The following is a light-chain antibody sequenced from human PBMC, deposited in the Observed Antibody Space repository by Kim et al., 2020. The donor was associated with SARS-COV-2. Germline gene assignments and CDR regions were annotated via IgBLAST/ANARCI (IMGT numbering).Light chain of an antibody. Sequence: VSQGQTASINWSEDKMGNKYDCWYQQKPGQAPGLDIYKDDKRPTGIPERFSGYNYENTATLTISGTQAMEEADYYCQAWDSKIVVFGGGTQLTVL. J-gene: IGLJ2*01. CDR3: QAWDSKIVV. CDR1: KMGNKY. CDR2: KDD. V-gene: IGLV3-1*01.